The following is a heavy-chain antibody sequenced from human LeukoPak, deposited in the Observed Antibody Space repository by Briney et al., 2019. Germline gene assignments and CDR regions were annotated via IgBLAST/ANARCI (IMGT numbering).Heavy chain of an antibody. CDR3: ARDGYCSSTSCYNADWFDP. CDR2: IYYSGST. J-gene: IGHJ5*02. Sequence: SETLSLTCTVSGGSISGGGYYWSWIRQHPGKGLEWIGYIYYSGSTYYNPSLKSRVTISVDTSKTQFSLKLRSVTAADTAVYYCARDGYCSSTSCYNADWFDPWGQGTLVTVSS. D-gene: IGHD2-2*02. CDR1: GGSISGGGYY. V-gene: IGHV4-31*03.